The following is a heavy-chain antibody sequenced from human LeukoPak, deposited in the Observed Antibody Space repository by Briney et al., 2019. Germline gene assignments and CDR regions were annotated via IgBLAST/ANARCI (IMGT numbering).Heavy chain of an antibody. V-gene: IGHV4-39*01. D-gene: IGHD2-21*02. Sequence: SETLSLTCTVSGGSISSSSYYWGWIRQPPGKGLEWIGSIYYSGSTYYNPSLKSRVAISVDTSKNQFSLKLSSVTAADTAVYYCARRYCGGDCYHFDYWGQGTLVTVSS. CDR3: ARRYCGGDCYHFDY. CDR2: IYYSGST. CDR1: GGSISSSSYY. J-gene: IGHJ4*02.